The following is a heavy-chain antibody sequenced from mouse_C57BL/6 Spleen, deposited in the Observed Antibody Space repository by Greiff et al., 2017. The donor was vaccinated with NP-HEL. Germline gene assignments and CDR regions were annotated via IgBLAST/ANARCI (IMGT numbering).Heavy chain of an antibody. J-gene: IGHJ2*01. Sequence: VQLQQSGPELVKPGASVKISCKASGYAFSSSWMNWVKQRPGKGLEWIGRIYPGDGDTNYNEKFKSKATLTVDKSSSTAYMQLSSLTSEDSAVYYCARGDGSSYEVDYWGQGTTLTVSS. V-gene: IGHV1-82*01. CDR3: ARGDGSSYEVDY. D-gene: IGHD1-1*01. CDR1: GYAFSSSW. CDR2: IYPGDGDT.